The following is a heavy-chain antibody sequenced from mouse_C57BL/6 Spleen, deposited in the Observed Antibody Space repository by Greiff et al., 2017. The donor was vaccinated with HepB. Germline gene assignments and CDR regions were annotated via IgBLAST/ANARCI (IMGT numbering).Heavy chain of an antibody. CDR2: IYPGDGDT. CDR1: GYAFSSSW. CDR3: ARGGTGKAWFAY. J-gene: IGHJ3*01. Sequence: VQLQQSGPELVKPGASVKISCKASGYAFSSSWMNWVKQRPGKGLEWIGRIYPGDGDTNYNGKFKGKATLTADKSSSTAYMQLSSLTSEDSAVYVCARGGTGKAWFAYWGQGTLVTVSA. V-gene: IGHV1-82*01. D-gene: IGHD4-1*01.